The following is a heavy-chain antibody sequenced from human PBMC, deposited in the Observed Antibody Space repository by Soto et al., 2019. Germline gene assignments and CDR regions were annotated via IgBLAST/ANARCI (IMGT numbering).Heavy chain of an antibody. CDR1: GGTFSSYA. D-gene: IGHD1-26*01. Sequence: QVQLVQSGAEVKKPGSSVKVSCKASGGTFSSYAISWVRQAPGQGLEWMGGIIPIFGTANYAQKFQGRVTITADESTSPAYMELSSLRSEAPAVYYCASPPVAATYYYGMDVWGQGTTVTVSS. CDR3: ASPPVAATYYYGMDV. CDR2: IIPIFGTA. V-gene: IGHV1-69*12. J-gene: IGHJ6*02.